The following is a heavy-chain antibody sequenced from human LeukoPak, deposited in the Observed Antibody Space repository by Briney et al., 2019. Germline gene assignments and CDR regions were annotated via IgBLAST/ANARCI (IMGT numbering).Heavy chain of an antibody. CDR3: ARDARSIAAAGTKGRYFDY. CDR2: ISYDGSNK. CDR1: GFTFSSYA. J-gene: IGHJ4*02. V-gene: IGHV3-30-3*01. D-gene: IGHD6-13*01. Sequence: PGRSLRLSCAASGFTFSSYAMHWVRQAPGKGLEWVAVISYDGSNKYYADSVKGRFTISRDNSKNTLYLQMNSLRAEDAAVYYCARDARSIAAAGTKGRYFDYWGQGTLVTVSS.